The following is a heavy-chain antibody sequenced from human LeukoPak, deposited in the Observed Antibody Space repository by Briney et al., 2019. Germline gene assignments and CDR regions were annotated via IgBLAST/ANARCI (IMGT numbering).Heavy chain of an antibody. CDR1: GFTFNNDW. Sequence: PGGSLRLSCVASGFTFNNDWMSWVRQAPGKGLEWVSVIYDGGFTDYTDSVKGRFTISRDNSKSTLYLQMNTLRAEDTAVYYCARVMGRLVRTWYFDLWGRGTLVTVSS. V-gene: IGHV3-66*01. CDR2: IYDGGFT. J-gene: IGHJ2*01. CDR3: ARVMGRLVRTWYFDL. D-gene: IGHD3-9*01.